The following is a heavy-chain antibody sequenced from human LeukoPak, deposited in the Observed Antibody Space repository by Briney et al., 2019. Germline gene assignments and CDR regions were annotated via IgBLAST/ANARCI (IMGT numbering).Heavy chain of an antibody. D-gene: IGHD6-13*01. V-gene: IGHV4-30-2*01. Sequence: SETLSLTCTVSGGSISSGGYYWSWIRQPPGKGLEWIGYIYHSGSTYYNPSLKSRVTISVDRSKNQFSLKLSSVTAADTAVYYCARVVKAAAGSDYWGQGTLVTVSS. CDR2: IYHSGST. CDR1: GGSISSGGYY. J-gene: IGHJ4*02. CDR3: ARVVKAAAGSDY.